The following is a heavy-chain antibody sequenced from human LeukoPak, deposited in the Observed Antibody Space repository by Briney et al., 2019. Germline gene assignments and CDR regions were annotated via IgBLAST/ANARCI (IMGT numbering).Heavy chain of an antibody. V-gene: IGHV3-30*18. CDR2: ISYDGSNR. Sequence: PGRSLRLSCAASGFTFSSYGMHWVRQAPGKGLEWVAVISYDGSNRYYADSVKGRFTISRDNSKNTLYLQMNSLRAEDTAVYYCAKAYDYGDYAIDYWGQGTLVTVSS. CDR3: AKAYDYGDYAIDY. J-gene: IGHJ4*02. D-gene: IGHD4-17*01. CDR1: GFTFSSYG.